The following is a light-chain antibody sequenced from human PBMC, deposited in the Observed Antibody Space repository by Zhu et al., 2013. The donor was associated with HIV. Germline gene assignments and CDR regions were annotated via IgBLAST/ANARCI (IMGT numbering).Light chain of an antibody. CDR2: DAS. CDR1: QAIDIY. CDR3: QQYDNLPFT. Sequence: IQVTQSPSSLSASVGDRVTITCQASQAIDIYLNWYQQKQGKAPKLLIYDASILETGVPSRFSGTGSGTDFTFTINNLQPEDTATYYCQQYDNLPFTFGPGTKVDIK. J-gene: IGKJ3*01. V-gene: IGKV1-33*01.